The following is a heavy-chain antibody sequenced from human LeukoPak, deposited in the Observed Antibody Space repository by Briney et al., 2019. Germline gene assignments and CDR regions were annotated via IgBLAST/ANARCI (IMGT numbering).Heavy chain of an antibody. D-gene: IGHD3-10*01. CDR3: ARVFSAEVPFDP. Sequence: ASVKVSCKASGYTFTSYYMHWVRQAPGQGLEWMGRINPNSGGTNYAQDFQGRVTMTRDTSISTAYMELSSLRSDDTAVYYCARVFSAEVPFDPWGQGTLVTVSS. CDR1: GYTFTSYY. J-gene: IGHJ5*02. V-gene: IGHV1-2*06. CDR2: INPNSGGT.